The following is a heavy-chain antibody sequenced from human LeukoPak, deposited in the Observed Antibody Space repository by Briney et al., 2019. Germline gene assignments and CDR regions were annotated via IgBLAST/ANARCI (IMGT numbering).Heavy chain of an antibody. D-gene: IGHD6-13*01. J-gene: IGHJ4*02. CDR2: INSDGSST. Sequence: EGSLRLSCVASGFTFSSRDWMTWVRQAPGKGLVWVSRINSDGSSTNYADSVKGRFTISRDNAKNTLYLQMNSLRAEDTAVYYCARGGGSSSCPGYWGQGTLVTVSS. CDR1: GFTFSSRDW. CDR3: ARGGGSSSCPGY. V-gene: IGHV3-74*01.